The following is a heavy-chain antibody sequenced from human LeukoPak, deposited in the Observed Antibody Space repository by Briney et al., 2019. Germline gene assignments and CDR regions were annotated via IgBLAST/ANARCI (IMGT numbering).Heavy chain of an antibody. Sequence: ASVKVSCKASGYTSTGYYMHWVRQAPGQGLEWMGWINPNSGGTNYAQKFQGRVTMTRDTSISTAYMELSRLRSDDTAVYYCARGSGSYYLLDYWGQGTLVTVSS. CDR2: INPNSGGT. D-gene: IGHD1-26*01. V-gene: IGHV1-2*02. CDR1: GYTSTGYY. CDR3: ARGSGSYYLLDY. J-gene: IGHJ4*02.